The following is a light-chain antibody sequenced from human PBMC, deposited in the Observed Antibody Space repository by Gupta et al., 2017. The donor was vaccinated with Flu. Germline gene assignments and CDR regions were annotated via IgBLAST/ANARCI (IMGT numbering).Light chain of an antibody. V-gene: IGKV1-5*01. J-gene: IGKJ4*01. CDR1: QNIGTW. CDR2: NAS. CDR3: QQYNDLST. Sequence: VGDRFTITCRASQNIGTWLAWYQQKPGKAPNLLIYNASNLQSGVQSRFSGSGSGTEFTLSISSLQPDDFAAYYCQQYNDLSTFGGGTKVEIK.